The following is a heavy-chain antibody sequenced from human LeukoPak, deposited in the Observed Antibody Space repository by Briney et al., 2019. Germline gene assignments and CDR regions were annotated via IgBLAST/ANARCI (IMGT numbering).Heavy chain of an antibody. CDR1: GFSFNEYW. D-gene: IGHD6-19*01. V-gene: IGHV3-11*06. CDR3: ARDGFSSGWYF. Sequence: GGSLRLSCAASGFSFNEYWMSWTRQAPGKGLEWVSYISGASDYTSYGDSVKGRFTIFRDNAKKSLYLQMNSLTVADTAVYYCARDGFSSGWYFWGQGTMVTVSS. CDR2: ISGASDYT. J-gene: IGHJ3*01.